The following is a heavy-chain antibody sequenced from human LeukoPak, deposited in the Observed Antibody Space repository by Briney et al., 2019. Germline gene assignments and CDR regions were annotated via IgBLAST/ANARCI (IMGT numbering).Heavy chain of an antibody. D-gene: IGHD5-18*01. CDR3: ARGWGYSYGADY. J-gene: IGHJ4*02. CDR1: GGSISSYY. V-gene: IGHV4-59*12. CDR2: IYYSVST. Sequence: SETLSLTCTVSGGSISSYYWSWIRQPPGKGLEWIGYIYYSVSTNYNPSLKSRVTISVDTSKNQFSLKLSSVTAADTAVYYCARGWGYSYGADYWGQGTLVTVSS.